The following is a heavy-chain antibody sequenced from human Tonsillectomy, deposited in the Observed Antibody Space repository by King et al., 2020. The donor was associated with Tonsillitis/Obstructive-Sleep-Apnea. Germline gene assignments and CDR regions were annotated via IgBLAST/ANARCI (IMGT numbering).Heavy chain of an antibody. CDR3: ARDRDGMDV. CDR1: GGSVSSGAYY. V-gene: IGHV4-31*03. CDR2: IYDSGNT. J-gene: IGHJ6*02. Sequence: VQLQESGPGLVKPSQTLSLTCTVSGGSVSSGAYYWNWIRQHPGQGLEWIGNIYDSGNTYYNPSLKSRVIISVDTAKNQFSLKLSSVTAADTAVYYCARDRDGMDVWGQGTTVTVSS.